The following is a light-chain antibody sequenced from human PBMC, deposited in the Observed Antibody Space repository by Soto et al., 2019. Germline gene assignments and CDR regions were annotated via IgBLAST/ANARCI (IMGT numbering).Light chain of an antibody. CDR3: QQYGSYWT. CDR1: QGFSSNY. Sequence: EIVLTQSPGTLSLSPGERATLSCMASQGFSSNYLAWYQQKPGQAPRLLIYGASTRASGIPDRFSGSGSGTDFTLTISRMEPEDFAVYYCQQYGSYWTFGQGTKVEIK. V-gene: IGKV3-20*01. J-gene: IGKJ1*01. CDR2: GAS.